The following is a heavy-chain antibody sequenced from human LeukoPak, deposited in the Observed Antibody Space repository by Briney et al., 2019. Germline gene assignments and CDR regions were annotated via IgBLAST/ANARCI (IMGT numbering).Heavy chain of an antibody. CDR2: ISAYNGNT. CDR3: ARAYREAAYSSNNYYYYYGMDV. V-gene: IGHV1-18*01. J-gene: IGHJ6*02. D-gene: IGHD6-13*01. Sequence: ASVKVSCKASGYTFTSYGISWVRQAPGQGLEWMGWISAYNGNTNYAQKLQGRVTMTTDTSTSTAYMELRSLRSDDTAVYYCARAYREAAYSSNNYYYYYGMDVWGQGTTVTVSS. CDR1: GYTFTSYG.